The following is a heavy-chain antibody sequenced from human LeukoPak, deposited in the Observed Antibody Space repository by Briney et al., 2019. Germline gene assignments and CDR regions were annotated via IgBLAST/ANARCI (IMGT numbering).Heavy chain of an antibody. D-gene: IGHD3-22*01. V-gene: IGHV1-69*06. CDR1: GGTFSSYA. Sequence: GASVKVSCKASGGTFSSYAISWVRQAPGQGLEWMGGIIPIFGTANYAQKFQGRVTITADKSTSTAYMELSSLRSEDTAVYYCASLQNYYDSSGYYKFVGEFDYWGQGTLVTVSS. J-gene: IGHJ4*02. CDR2: IIPIFGTA. CDR3: ASLQNYYDSSGYYKFVGEFDY.